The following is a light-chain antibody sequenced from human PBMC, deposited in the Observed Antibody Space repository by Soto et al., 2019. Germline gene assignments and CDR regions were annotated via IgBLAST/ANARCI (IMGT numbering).Light chain of an antibody. Sequence: QMTQSPSTLSASVGDRVTITCRASQSISSWLAWYQQRPGKAPKLLIYKASNLESGVPSRFSGSGSGTELTLTISSLHPDDFATYYCQQYYTYPWTFGPGTKVDIK. J-gene: IGKJ1*01. CDR3: QQYYTYPWT. V-gene: IGKV1-5*03. CDR2: KAS. CDR1: QSISSW.